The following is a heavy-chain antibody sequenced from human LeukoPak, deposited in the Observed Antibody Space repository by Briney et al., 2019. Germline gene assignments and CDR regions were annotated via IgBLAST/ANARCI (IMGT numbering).Heavy chain of an antibody. CDR2: ISAYNGNT. J-gene: IGHJ4*02. D-gene: IGHD1-1*01. CDR1: GYTFTSYG. Sequence: ASVKVSCQASGYTFTSYGISWVGQDPGEGLEGMGWISAYNGNTNYAQKPQGRDTMTTDTSTSTAYMELRSLRSDDTAVYYCARDRLEPETVDYWGQGTLVTVSS. CDR3: ARDRLEPETVDY. V-gene: IGHV1-18*01.